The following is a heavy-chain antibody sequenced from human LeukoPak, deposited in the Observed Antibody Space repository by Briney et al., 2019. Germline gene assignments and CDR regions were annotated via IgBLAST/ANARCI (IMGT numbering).Heavy chain of an antibody. CDR1: GYTFTSYG. Sequence: ASVKVSCKASGYTFTSYGISWVRQAPGQGLEWMGWIIAYNGNTNYAQKLQGRVTMTTDTSTSTAYMELRSLRSDDTAVYYCARVSAITMVRGVIGFDIWGQGTMVTVSS. CDR2: IIAYNGNT. J-gene: IGHJ3*02. CDR3: ARVSAITMVRGVIGFDI. V-gene: IGHV1-18*01. D-gene: IGHD3-10*01.